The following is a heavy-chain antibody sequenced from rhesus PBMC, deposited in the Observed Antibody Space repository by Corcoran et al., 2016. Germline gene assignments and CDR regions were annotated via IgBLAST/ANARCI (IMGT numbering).Heavy chain of an antibody. CDR1: GGSFSGYW. V-gene: IGHV4-147*01. Sequence: QVQLQESGPGLVKPSETLSLTCAVSGGSFSGYWWGWIRQPPGKGREWIGQINGGSGSTSYNPALKSRVTMSSDTSKNQFSLKLSSVAAADTAVYYCAKGPWGITDAFDFWGQGLRVTVSS. J-gene: IGHJ3*01. CDR2: INGGSGST. CDR3: AKGPWGITDAFDF. D-gene: IGHD3-34*01.